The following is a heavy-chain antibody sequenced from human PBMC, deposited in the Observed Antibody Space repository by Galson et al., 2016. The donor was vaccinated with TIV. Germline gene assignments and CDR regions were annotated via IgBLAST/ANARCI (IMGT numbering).Heavy chain of an antibody. V-gene: IGHV5-51*01. CDR1: GYSFTSYW. D-gene: IGHD6-19*01. CDR2: IYPGDSDT. Sequence: QSGAEVKKPGESLKISCKGSGYSFTSYWIAWVRQMPGKGLEWMGIIYPGDSDTSYSPSFQGQVTISADKSISTAYLQWSSLKASDTAMYYCARPWSSGWYDAFDIWAKGQWSPSLQ. CDR3: ARPWSSGWYDAFDI. J-gene: IGHJ3*02.